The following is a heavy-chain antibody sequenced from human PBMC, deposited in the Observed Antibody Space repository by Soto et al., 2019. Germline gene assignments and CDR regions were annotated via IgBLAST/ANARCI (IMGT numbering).Heavy chain of an antibody. J-gene: IGHJ4*02. D-gene: IGHD3-3*01. CDR3: ATGYDFWSGYSYAY. CDR2: FDPEDGET. V-gene: IGHV1-24*01. Sequence: GASVKVSCKVSGYTLTELSMHWVRQAPGKGLEWMGGFDPEDGETIYAQKFQGRVTMTEDTSTDTAYMELSSLRSEDTAVYYCATGYDFWSGYSYAYWGQGTLVTVSS. CDR1: GYTLTELS.